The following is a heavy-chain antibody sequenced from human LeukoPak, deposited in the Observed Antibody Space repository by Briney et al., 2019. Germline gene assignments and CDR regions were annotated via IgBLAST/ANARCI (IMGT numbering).Heavy chain of an antibody. CDR3: ARGASSSWYYYGMDV. J-gene: IGHJ6*04. Sequence: GASVKVSCKASGYTFTSYAMHWVRQAPGQRLEWMGWINAGNVNTKYSQKFQGRVTITRDTSTSTAYMELSSLRSEDTAVYYCARGASSSWYYYGMDVWGKGTTVTVSS. CDR1: GYTFTSYA. D-gene: IGHD6-13*01. CDR2: INAGNVNT. V-gene: IGHV1-3*01.